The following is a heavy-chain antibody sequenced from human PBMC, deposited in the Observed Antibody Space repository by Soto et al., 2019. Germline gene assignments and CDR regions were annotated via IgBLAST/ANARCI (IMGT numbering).Heavy chain of an antibody. CDR3: ARQPTTAATDFCFLP. Sequence: PSETLSLTCNVSGGSISTSRSYWAWIRQPPGKGLEWLANIFYSGSTYYNPSLASRVTVSVDTSKNEFSLKLRSVTAADTAVYYCARQPTTAATDFCFLPWRHGPLGTV. V-gene: IGHV4-39*01. CDR2: IFYSGST. D-gene: IGHD2-15*01. J-gene: IGHJ5*02. CDR1: GGSISTSRSY.